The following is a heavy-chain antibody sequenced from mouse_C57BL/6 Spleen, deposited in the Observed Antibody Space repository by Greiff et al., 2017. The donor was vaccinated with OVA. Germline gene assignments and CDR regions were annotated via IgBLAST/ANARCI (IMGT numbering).Heavy chain of an antibody. CDR3: TRGLGAMDY. V-gene: IGHV1-15*01. CDR1: GYTFTDYE. CDR2: IDPDTGGT. Sequence: QVQLKQSGAELVRPGASVTLSCKASGYTFTDYEMHWVKQTPVHGLEWIGAIDPDTGGTAYNQKFKGKAILTANQSSSTAYMEIRSLTSEAAADYYCTRGLGAMDYWGQGTSVTVSS. D-gene: IGHD3-3*01. J-gene: IGHJ4*01.